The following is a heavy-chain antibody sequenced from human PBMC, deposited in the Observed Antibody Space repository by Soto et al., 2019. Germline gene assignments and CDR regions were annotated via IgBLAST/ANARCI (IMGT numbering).Heavy chain of an antibody. CDR3: ARHFYGEGDYFDY. J-gene: IGHJ4*02. CDR2: IYYSGST. D-gene: IGHD4-17*01. CDR1: GGSISSSSYY. Sequence: ASETLSLTCTVSGGSISSSSYYWGWIRQPPGKGLEWIGSIYYSGSTYYNPSLKSRVTISVDTSKNQFSLKLSSVTAADTAVYYCARHFYGEGDYFDYWGQGTLVTVSS. V-gene: IGHV4-39*01.